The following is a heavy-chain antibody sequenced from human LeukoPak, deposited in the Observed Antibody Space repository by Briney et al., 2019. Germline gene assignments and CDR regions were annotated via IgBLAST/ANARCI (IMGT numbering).Heavy chain of an antibody. D-gene: IGHD6-19*01. CDR2: IYSGGST. V-gene: IGHV3-66*01. Sequence: PGGSLRLSCAASGFTVSTNYMNWVRQAPGKGLEWVSVIYSGGSTYYADSVKGRFTISRDNSKNTLYLQMNSLRAEDTAVYYCAKDRGSGWYNGMDVWGQGTTVTVSS. CDR3: AKDRGSGWYNGMDV. CDR1: GFTVSTNY. J-gene: IGHJ6*02.